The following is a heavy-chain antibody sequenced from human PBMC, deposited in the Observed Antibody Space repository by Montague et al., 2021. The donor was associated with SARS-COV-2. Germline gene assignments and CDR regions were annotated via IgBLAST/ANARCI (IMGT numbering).Heavy chain of an antibody. V-gene: IGHV4-39*07. J-gene: IGHJ4*02. CDR2: IHFTGTT. CDR3: ARDRNDGYDRFFDY. CDR1: DASISTSNY. Sequence: SETLSLTCSVSDASISTSNYWGWLRQTPGKGLEWIASIHFTGTTXXKPXXXSRVTILVDTYKNQFSLKLTSLTAADTAIYFCARDRNDGYDRFFDYWGQGTLVTVSS. D-gene: IGHD5-12*01.